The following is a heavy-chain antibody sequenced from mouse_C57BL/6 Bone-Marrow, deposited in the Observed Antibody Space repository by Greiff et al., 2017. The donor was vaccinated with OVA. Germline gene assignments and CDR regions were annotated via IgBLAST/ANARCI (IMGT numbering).Heavy chain of an antibody. Sequence: VQLKQPGAELVRPGTSVKLSCKASGYTFTSYWMHWVKQRPGQGLEWIGVIDPSDSYTNYNQKFKGKATLTVDTSSSTAYMQLSSLTSEDSAVYYCARDSSGYHYYAMDYWGQGTSVTVSS. J-gene: IGHJ4*01. CDR2: IDPSDSYT. D-gene: IGHD3-2*02. V-gene: IGHV1-59*01. CDR1: GYTFTSYW. CDR3: ARDSSGYHYYAMDY.